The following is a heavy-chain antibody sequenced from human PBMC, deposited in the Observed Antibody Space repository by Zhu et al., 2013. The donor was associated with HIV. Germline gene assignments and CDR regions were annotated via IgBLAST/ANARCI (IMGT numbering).Heavy chain of an antibody. J-gene: IGHJ4*02. V-gene: IGHV1-8*02. CDR2: ISTYSGNT. CDR3: ARANSMAVTSPSY. Sequence: QVQLVQSGAEVKKPGASVKVSCKASGYTFTSYGISWVRQAPGQGLEWMGWISTYSGNTGYAQKFQGRVTMTRNTSISTAYMELSSLRSEDTAVYYCARANSMAVTSPSYWGQGTLVTVSS. CDR1: GYTFTSYG. D-gene: IGHD2-21*02.